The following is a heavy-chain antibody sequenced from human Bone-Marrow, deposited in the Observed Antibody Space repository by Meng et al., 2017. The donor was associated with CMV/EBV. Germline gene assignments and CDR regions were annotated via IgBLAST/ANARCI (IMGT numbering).Heavy chain of an antibody. CDR3: AKDRQLWLPDWFDP. D-gene: IGHD5-18*01. J-gene: IGHJ5*02. Sequence: GESLKISCAASGFTFSSYAMSWVRQAPGKGLEWVSAISGSGGSTYYADSVKGRFTISRDNSKNTLYLQMNSLRAEDTAVYYCAKDRQLWLPDWFDPWGQGTLVTVYS. CDR2: ISGSGGST. CDR1: GFTFSSYA. V-gene: IGHV3-23*01.